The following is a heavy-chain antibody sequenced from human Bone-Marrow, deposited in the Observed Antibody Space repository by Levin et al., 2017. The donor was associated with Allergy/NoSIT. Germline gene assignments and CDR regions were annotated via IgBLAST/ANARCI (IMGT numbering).Heavy chain of an antibody. CDR3: ARDPTEFKALYFDL. D-gene: IGHD3-10*01. J-gene: IGHJ2*01. Sequence: RGESLKISCAASGFTFSDYYMSWIRQAPGKGLEWVSYISSSGSTIYYADSVKGRFTISRDNAKNSLYLQMNSLRAEDTAVYYCARDPTEFKALYFDLWGRGTLVTVSS. V-gene: IGHV3-11*01. CDR2: ISSSGSTI. CDR1: GFTFSDYY.